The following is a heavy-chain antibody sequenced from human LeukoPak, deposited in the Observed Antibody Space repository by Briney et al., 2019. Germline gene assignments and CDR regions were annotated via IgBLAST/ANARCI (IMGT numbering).Heavy chain of an antibody. CDR2: IKSTADGGTT. CDR3: TTYGGYEGLSDH. V-gene: IGHV3-15*01. J-gene: IGHJ5*02. CDR1: GFTFSEPW. Sequence: GGSLRLSCAASGFTFSEPWMGWVCQAPGMGLEWVGRIKSTADGGTTDYAAAVQGRFIISRDDSKDTLYLQMNSLKTEDTAMYYCTTYGGYEGLSDHWGQGTLVTVSS. D-gene: IGHD5-12*01.